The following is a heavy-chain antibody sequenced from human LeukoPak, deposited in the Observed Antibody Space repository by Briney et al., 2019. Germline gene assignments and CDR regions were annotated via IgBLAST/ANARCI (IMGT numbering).Heavy chain of an antibody. Sequence: ASVKVSCKASGYTFTSYAMNWVRQAAGQGREWMGWINTNTGNPTYAQGFTGRFVFSLDSSVSTAYLQISSLKAEDTAVYYCARLVRSGSSGWYYFDYWGQGTLVTVSS. J-gene: IGHJ4*02. CDR2: INTNTGNP. CDR1: GYTFTSYA. D-gene: IGHD6-19*01. V-gene: IGHV7-4-1*02. CDR3: ARLVRSGSSGWYYFDY.